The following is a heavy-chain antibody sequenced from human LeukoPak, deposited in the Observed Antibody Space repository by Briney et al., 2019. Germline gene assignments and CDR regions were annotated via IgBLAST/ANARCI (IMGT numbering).Heavy chain of an antibody. CDR2: INPNSGGT. CDR1: GYTFTGYY. Sequence: GASVKVSCQASGYTFTGYYIHWVRQAPGQGLEWMGWINPNSGGTSYAQKFQGRVTMTRDTSTSTVYMELSSLRSEDTAVYYCARDLGYCSSTSCYALDYWGQGTLVTVSS. V-gene: IGHV1-2*02. CDR3: ARDLGYCSSTSCYALDY. D-gene: IGHD2-2*01. J-gene: IGHJ4*02.